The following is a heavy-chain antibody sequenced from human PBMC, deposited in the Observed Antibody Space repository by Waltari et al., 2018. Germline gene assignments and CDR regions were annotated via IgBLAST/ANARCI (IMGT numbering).Heavy chain of an antibody. CDR3: VRDHWGPDY. CDR2: IHKDGSEK. J-gene: IGHJ4*02. V-gene: IGHV3-7*01. CDR1: GCTFTDYW. D-gene: IGHD7-27*01. Sequence: EVHLVESGGGLVEPGGALRLSCAAGGCTFTDYWMSWVRQAPGKGPEWVANIHKDGSEKNYVDYVKGRFTISRDNAKDSVYLQMNSLRADDTAMYYCVRDHWGPDYWGQGTLVTVSS.